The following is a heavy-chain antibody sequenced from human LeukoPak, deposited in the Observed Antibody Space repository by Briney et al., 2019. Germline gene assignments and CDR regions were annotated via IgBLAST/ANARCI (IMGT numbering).Heavy chain of an antibody. CDR1: GYSLTELS. J-gene: IGHJ4*02. Sequence: ASVKVSCRVSGYSLTELSIHWVRQRPGEGLEWMGGFDRENGKTLYSRDFEGRVTMTEDASLATAYLHLSSLRSDDMAVYYCATGDYGGIYFDSWGQGTLLIVSS. CDR2: FDRENGKT. D-gene: IGHD4-23*01. CDR3: ATGDYGGIYFDS. V-gene: IGHV1-24*01.